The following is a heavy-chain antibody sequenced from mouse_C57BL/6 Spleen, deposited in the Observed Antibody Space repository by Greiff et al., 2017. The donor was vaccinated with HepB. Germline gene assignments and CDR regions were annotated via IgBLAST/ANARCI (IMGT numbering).Heavy chain of an antibody. V-gene: IGHV1-4*01. CDR1: GYTFTSYT. CDR2: INPSSGYT. J-gene: IGHJ4*01. Sequence: QVQLKESGAELARPGASVKMSCKASGYTFTSYTMHWVKQRPGQGLEWIGYINPSSGYTKYNQKFKDKATLTADKSSSTAYMQLSSLTSEDSAVYYCARSENYAMDYWGQGTSVTVSS. CDR3: ARSENYAMDY.